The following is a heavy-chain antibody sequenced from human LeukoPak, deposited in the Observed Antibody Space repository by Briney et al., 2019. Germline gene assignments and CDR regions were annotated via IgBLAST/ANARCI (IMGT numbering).Heavy chain of an antibody. Sequence: PGGSLRLSCAASGFTFSSYNMNWVRQAPGKGLEWVSYISYSGSTTSYADSVKGRFTISRDNAKNSLYLQMNSLRAENTAVYYCARAGPSAFDRWGPVTLVTVSS. V-gene: IGHV3-48*03. CDR3: ARAGPSAFDR. J-gene: IGHJ4*02. CDR2: ISYSGSTT. CDR1: GFTFSSYN.